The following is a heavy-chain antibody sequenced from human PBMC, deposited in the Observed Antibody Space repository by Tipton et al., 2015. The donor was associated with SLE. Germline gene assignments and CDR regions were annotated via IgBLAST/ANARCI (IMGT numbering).Heavy chain of an antibody. J-gene: IGHJ4*02. Sequence: SLRLSRAASGFTFSSYEMNWVRQAPGKGLEWVSYISSSGSTIYYADSVKGRFTISRDNAKNSLYLQMNSLRAEDTAVYYCARPASSGFVDYWGQGTLVTVSS. D-gene: IGHD3-22*01. CDR1: GFTFSSYE. CDR3: ARPASSGFVDY. CDR2: ISSSGSTI. V-gene: IGHV3-48*03.